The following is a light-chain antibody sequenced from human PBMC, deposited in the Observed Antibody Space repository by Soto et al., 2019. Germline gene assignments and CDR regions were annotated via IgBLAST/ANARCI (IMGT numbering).Light chain of an antibody. J-gene: IGKJ1*01. Sequence: DDVMTQSPLSLPVTLGQPASISCRSSQSLIHSDGNTYLNWFQQRPGKSPRRLIYEVSDRDAGVPDRFSGRGSGTDFTLKISRVEAEDVGVYYCMQGTHWPWTFGQGTEVEIK. CDR3: MQGTHWPWT. CDR1: QSLIHSDGNTY. CDR2: EVS. V-gene: IGKV2-30*02.